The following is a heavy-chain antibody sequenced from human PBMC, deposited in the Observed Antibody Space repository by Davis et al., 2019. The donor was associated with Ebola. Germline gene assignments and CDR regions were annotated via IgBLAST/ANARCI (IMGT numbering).Heavy chain of an antibody. D-gene: IGHD6-13*01. J-gene: IGHJ4*02. CDR3: ARVVYSSSWYNY. CDR1: GFTFSGSA. V-gene: IGHV3-30-3*01. Sequence: PGGSLRLSCAASGFTFSGSAMHWVRQASGKGLEWVAVISYDGSNKYYADSVKGRFTISRDNSKNTLYLQMNSLRAEDTAVYYCARVVYSSSWYNYWGQGTLVTVSS. CDR2: ISYDGSNK.